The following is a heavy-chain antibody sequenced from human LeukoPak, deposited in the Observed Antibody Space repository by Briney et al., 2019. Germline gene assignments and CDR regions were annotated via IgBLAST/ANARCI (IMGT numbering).Heavy chain of an antibody. CDR1: GFTFSSFW. V-gene: IGHV3-7*01. J-gene: IGHJ4*02. Sequence: GGSLRLSCASSGFTFSSFWMSWVRQAPGTGLERVANIKQDGSEKYYVDSVKGRFTISRDNAKNSLYLQMNSLRAEDTAVYYCARAWDSGTVAVAGYFDYWGQGTLVTVSS. D-gene: IGHD6-19*01. CDR2: IKQDGSEK. CDR3: ARAWDSGTVAVAGYFDY.